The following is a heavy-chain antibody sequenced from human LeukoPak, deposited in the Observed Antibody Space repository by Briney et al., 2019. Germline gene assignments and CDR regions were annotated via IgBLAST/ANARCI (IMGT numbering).Heavy chain of an antibody. CDR3: ARCVAAAGTNYPPDY. J-gene: IGHJ4*02. D-gene: IGHD6-13*01. Sequence: GGSLRLSCAASGFTFSSYWMSWVRQAPGKGLEWVANIKQDGSEKYYGDSVKGRFTISRDNAKNSVYLQMNSLRAEDTAVYYCARCVAAAGTNYPPDYWGQGTLVTVSS. CDR2: IKQDGSEK. V-gene: IGHV3-7*01. CDR1: GFTFSSYW.